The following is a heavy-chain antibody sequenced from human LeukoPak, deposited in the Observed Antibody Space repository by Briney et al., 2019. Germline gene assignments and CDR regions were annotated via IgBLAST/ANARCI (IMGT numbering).Heavy chain of an antibody. CDR3: ARLPRKYYYDSSGSGLAYYYYYYMDV. J-gene: IGHJ6*03. CDR2: IYYSGST. V-gene: IGHV4-39*07. Sequence: PPETLSLTCTVSGGSISSSSYYWGWIRQPPGKGLEWVGSIYYSGSTYYNPSLKSRVTISVDTSKNQFSLKLSSVTAADTAVYYCARLPRKYYYDSSGSGLAYYYYYYMDVWGKGTTVTVSS. CDR1: GGSISSSSYY. D-gene: IGHD3-22*01.